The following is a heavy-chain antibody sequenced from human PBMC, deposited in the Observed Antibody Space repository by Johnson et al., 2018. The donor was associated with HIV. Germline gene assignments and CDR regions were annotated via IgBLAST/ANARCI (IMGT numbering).Heavy chain of an antibody. V-gene: IGHV3-7*02. CDR1: GFSFSDHY. Sequence: VQLVESGGGLVQPGGSLRLSCAASGFSFSDHYLDWVRQAPGKGLEWVANIKQDGSEKYYVDSVKGRFTISRDNAKNSLYLQMNSLRAEDTAVYYCARAFPPSGYDFRGRSYAFDIWGQGTMVTVSS. D-gene: IGHD5-12*01. CDR3: ARAFPPSGYDFRGRSYAFDI. J-gene: IGHJ3*02. CDR2: IKQDGSEK.